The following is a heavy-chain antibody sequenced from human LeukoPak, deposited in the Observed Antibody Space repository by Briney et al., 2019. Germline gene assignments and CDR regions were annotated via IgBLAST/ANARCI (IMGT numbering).Heavy chain of an antibody. CDR1: GFTVSSNY. J-gene: IGHJ6*02. V-gene: IGHV3-66*01. CDR2: IYSGGST. CDR3: ATGYGSGSYYNPRYYYYGMDV. Sequence: GGSLRLSCAASGFTVSSNYMSWVRQAPGKGLEWVSVIYSGGSTYYADSVKGRFTISRDNSKNTLYLQMNSLRAEDTAVYYCATGYGSGSYYNPRYYYYGMDVWGQGTTVTVSS. D-gene: IGHD3-10*01.